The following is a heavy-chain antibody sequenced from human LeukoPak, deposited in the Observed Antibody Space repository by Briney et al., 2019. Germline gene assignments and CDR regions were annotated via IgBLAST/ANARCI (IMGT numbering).Heavy chain of an antibody. V-gene: IGHV3-74*01. CDR3: ARTGDGDY. J-gene: IGHJ4*02. CDR2: INTDGSST. Sequence: AGSLRLSCAASGFTFSTYWMHWVRQAPGEGLVWVSRINTDGSSTTYADSVKGRFTSSRDNAKNTLYLQMNSLRAEDTAVYYCARTGDGDYWGQGTLVTVSS. CDR1: GFTFSTYW. D-gene: IGHD3-16*01.